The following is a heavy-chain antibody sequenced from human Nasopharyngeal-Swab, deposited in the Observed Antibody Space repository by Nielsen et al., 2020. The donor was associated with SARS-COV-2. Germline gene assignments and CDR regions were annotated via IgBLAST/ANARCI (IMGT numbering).Heavy chain of an antibody. J-gene: IGHJ6*02. D-gene: IGHD6-19*01. CDR1: GFTFSSYW. Sequence: GGSLRLSCAASGFTFSSYWMSWVRQAPGKGLEWVANIKQDGSEKYYVDSVKGRFTISRDNAKNSLYLQMNSLRAEDTAVYHCAKDLPITVGDYYGLDVWGQGTTVTVSS. CDR3: AKDLPITVGDYYGLDV. CDR2: IKQDGSEK. V-gene: IGHV3-7*03.